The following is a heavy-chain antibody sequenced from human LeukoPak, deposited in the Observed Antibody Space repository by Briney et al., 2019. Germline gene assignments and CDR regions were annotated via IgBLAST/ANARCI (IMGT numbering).Heavy chain of an antibody. Sequence: SETLSLTCAVDGGSFSAYYWSWIRQPPGKGLEWIGEINHSGSTNYNPSLKSRVTISVDTSKNQFSLKLSSVTAADTAVYYCARFLGRDGYNFSPYYFDYWGQGTLVTVSS. V-gene: IGHV4-34*01. J-gene: IGHJ4*02. CDR3: ARFLGRDGYNFSPYYFDY. CDR1: GGSFSAYY. CDR2: INHSGST. D-gene: IGHD5-24*01.